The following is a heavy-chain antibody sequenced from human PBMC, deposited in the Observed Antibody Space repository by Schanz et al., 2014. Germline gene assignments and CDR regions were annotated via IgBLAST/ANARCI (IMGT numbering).Heavy chain of an antibody. CDR1: GFTFSSYG. D-gene: IGHD3-10*01. CDR2: ISASGGTT. V-gene: IGHV3-23*04. J-gene: IGHJ4*02. Sequence: VQLVESGGGVVQPGRSLRLSCAASGFTFSSYGMHWVRQAPGKGLEWVSAISASGGTTYYADSVKGWFTISRDNAKNSLYLQMNSLRAEDTAVYHCVSSGSYSSYAFWGQGTLVTVSS. CDR3: VSSGSYSSYAF.